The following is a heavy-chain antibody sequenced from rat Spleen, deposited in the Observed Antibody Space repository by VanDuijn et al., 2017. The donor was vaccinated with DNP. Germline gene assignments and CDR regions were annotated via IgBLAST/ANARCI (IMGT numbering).Heavy chain of an antibody. J-gene: IGHJ2*01. CDR3: ARSDNIGTSVDY. CDR1: GFSLTSNT. D-gene: IGHD1-5*01. Sequence: QVQLKESGPGLVQPSQTLSLTCTVSGFSLTSNTVSWVRQPPGKGLEWIAAISSGGSTYYNSTLTSRLSISRDTSKSQVFLKMNSLQTEDTAMYFCARSDNIGTSVDYWGQGVMVTVSS. CDR2: ISSGGST. V-gene: IGHV2-6*01.